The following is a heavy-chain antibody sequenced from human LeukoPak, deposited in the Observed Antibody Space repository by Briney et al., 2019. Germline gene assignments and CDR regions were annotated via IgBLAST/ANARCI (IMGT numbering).Heavy chain of an antibody. Sequence: PGGSLRLSCAASGFTFDDYAMHWVRQAPGKGLEWLSIISWNSGYIGYADSVKGRFTISRDNAKNSLYLQMDSLRAEGTAFYYCAKVRGTYSSGFFFDYWGQGTLVTVSS. CDR2: ISWNSGYI. D-gene: IGHD6-19*01. CDR1: GFTFDDYA. CDR3: AKVRGTYSSGFFFDY. V-gene: IGHV3-9*01. J-gene: IGHJ4*02.